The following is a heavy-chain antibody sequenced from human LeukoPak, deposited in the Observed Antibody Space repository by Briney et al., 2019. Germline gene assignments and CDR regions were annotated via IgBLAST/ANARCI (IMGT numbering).Heavy chain of an antibody. Sequence: SETLSLTCIVSGGSISSYYWSWIRQPPGKGLEWIGYIYYSGTTNYNPSLKSRVTISVDTSKNQFSLKLSSVTAADTAVYYCARRFGTTTVAYDAFDIWGQGTMVTVSS. J-gene: IGHJ3*02. CDR3: ARRFGTTTVAYDAFDI. D-gene: IGHD4-23*01. V-gene: IGHV4-59*08. CDR2: IYYSGTT. CDR1: GGSISSYY.